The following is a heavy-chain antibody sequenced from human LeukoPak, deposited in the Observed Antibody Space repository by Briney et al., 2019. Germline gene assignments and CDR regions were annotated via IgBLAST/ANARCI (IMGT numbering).Heavy chain of an antibody. CDR1: AVSISRHF. Sequence: SETLSLTCNFSAVSISRHFWSWIRQTSKKGLEWLGYVFSSGSTNYNPSLKSRITISLDTSKHQFSLTLNSVTAADTAVYYCAREYDYWSLGTLVTVSS. J-gene: IGHJ4*01. CDR2: VFSSGST. V-gene: IGHV4-59*11. CDR3: AREYDY.